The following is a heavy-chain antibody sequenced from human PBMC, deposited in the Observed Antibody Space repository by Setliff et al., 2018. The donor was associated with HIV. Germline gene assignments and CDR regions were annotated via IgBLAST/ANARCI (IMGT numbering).Heavy chain of an antibody. CDR2: ISTHGDDT. V-gene: IGHV1-18*01. J-gene: IGHJ4*02. Sequence: ASVKVSCKASGYTFTTYAISWVRQAPGQGLEWMGWISTHGDDTDYAQKFQGRVTMTRDTSTSTVYMELRSLRSDDTAVYYCARDRQDYSAGSYIYYFDYWGQGTLVTVSS. D-gene: IGHD3-10*01. CDR1: GYTFTTYA. CDR3: ARDRQDYSAGSYIYYFDY.